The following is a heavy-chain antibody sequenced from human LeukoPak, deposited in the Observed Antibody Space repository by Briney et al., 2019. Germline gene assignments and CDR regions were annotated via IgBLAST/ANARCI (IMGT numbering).Heavy chain of an antibody. CDR1: GFTFSSHG. Sequence: PGGSLRLSCAASGFTFSSHGMHWVRQAPGKGLEWVAVIWYDGSNKYYADSVKGRFTISRDNSKNTLYLQMNSLRAEDTAVYYCARDAIVVVITQTFDYWGQGTLVTVSS. J-gene: IGHJ4*02. D-gene: IGHD3-22*01. CDR3: ARDAIVVVITQTFDY. V-gene: IGHV3-33*01. CDR2: IWYDGSNK.